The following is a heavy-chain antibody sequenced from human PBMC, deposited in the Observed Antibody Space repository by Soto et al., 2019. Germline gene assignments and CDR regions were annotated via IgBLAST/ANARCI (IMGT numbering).Heavy chain of an antibody. D-gene: IGHD3-10*01. CDR2: ISGSGGST. V-gene: IGHV3-23*01. J-gene: IGHJ6*02. CDR1: GFTFSSYA. Sequence: GGSLRLSCAASGFTFSSYAMSWVRQAPGKGLEWVSAISGSGGSTYYADSVKGRFTISRDNSKNTLYLQMNSLRAEDTAVYYCAKDGPQFDEFGELFLGYYYYGMDVWGQGTTVTVSS. CDR3: AKDGPQFDEFGELFLGYYYYGMDV.